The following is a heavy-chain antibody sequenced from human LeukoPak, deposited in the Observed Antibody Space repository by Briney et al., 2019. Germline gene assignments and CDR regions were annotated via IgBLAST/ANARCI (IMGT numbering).Heavy chain of an antibody. V-gene: IGHV4-34*01. D-gene: IGHD4-23*01. J-gene: IGHJ1*01. CDR2: INHGGST. Sequence: SETLSLTCAVYGGSLSAYYWTWIRQPPGKGLEWIGDINHGGSTNYNPSLKSRVTISVDTSKNQFSLKLSSVTAADTAVYYCARYLDYGGNSRVFQHWGQGTLVTVSS. CDR3: ARYLDYGGNSRVFQH. CDR1: GGSLSAYY.